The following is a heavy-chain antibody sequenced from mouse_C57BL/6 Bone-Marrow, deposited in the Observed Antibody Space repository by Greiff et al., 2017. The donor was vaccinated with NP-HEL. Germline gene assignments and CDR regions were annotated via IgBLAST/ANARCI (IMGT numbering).Heavy chain of an antibody. J-gene: IGHJ3*01. D-gene: IGHD1-1*01. CDR2: ISDGGSYT. Sequence: EVQLVESGGGLVKPGGSLKLSCAASGFTFSSYAMSWVRQTPEKRLEWVATISDGGSYTYYPDNLKGRSTISRDKAKNILYLQMSHLKSEDTAMYYWTREGDHGRFAYWGQGTRVTVSA. CDR1: GFTFSSYA. CDR3: TREGDHGRFAY. V-gene: IGHV5-4*01.